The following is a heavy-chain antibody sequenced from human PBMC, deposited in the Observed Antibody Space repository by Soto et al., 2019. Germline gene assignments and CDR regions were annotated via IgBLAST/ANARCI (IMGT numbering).Heavy chain of an antibody. CDR1: GFTFSSYG. CDR2: ISYDGSNK. J-gene: IGHJ4*02. Sequence: GGALRLSCAASGFTFSSYGRHWVRLAPGKGLEWVAVISYDGSNKYYADSVKGRFTISRDNSKNTLYLQMNSLRAEDTAVYYCAKDAGYCSGGSCLYYFDYWGQGT. V-gene: IGHV3-30*18. CDR3: AKDAGYCSGGSCLYYFDY. D-gene: IGHD2-15*01.